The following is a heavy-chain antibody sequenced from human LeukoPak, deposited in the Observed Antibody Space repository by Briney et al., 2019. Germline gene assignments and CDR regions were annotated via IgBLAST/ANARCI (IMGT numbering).Heavy chain of an antibody. V-gene: IGHV1-69*13. J-gene: IGHJ4*02. CDR1: GGTFNSYV. CDR2: IMPISGAP. CDR3: ARDDNYGSGQPDD. D-gene: IGHD3-10*01. Sequence: SVKVSCKASGGTFNSYVISWMRQAPGQGLEWMGGIMPISGAPPYAQKFRGRVTFTAEASTNTAYMELTSLKSDDTAVYYCARDDNYGSGQPDDWGQGTLVTVSS.